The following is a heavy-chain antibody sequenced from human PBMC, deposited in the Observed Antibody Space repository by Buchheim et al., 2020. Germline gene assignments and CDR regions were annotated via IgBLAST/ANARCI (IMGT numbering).Heavy chain of an antibody. V-gene: IGHV3-30*18. J-gene: IGHJ4*02. CDR2: IASGGNLK. CDR3: VKWSGTYPLYYFDY. D-gene: IGHD1-26*01. CDR1: GYRFSDSG. Sequence: QVQLVESGGGVVQPGRSLRLSCAASGYRFSDSGMHWVRQAPGKGLEWVAAIASGGNLKKYAESVKGRFTISRDVSKNTLYLQMNSLRAEDTAVYYCVKWSGTYPLYYFDYWGQGTL.